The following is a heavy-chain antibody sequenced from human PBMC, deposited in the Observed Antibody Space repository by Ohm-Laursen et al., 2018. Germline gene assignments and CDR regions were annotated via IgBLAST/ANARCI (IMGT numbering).Heavy chain of an antibody. J-gene: IGHJ5*02. Sequence: ASVKVSCKVSGYTLTELSMYWVRQAPGQGLEWMGIINPSSDYRSYAQKFQGRVTMSSDASTNTVYMELSSLRSEDTAVYYCARAAWYNGRGWFDPWGQGTLVTVSS. CDR3: ARAAWYNGRGWFDP. CDR1: GYTLTELS. V-gene: IGHV1-46*01. CDR2: INPSSDYR. D-gene: IGHD1-1*01.